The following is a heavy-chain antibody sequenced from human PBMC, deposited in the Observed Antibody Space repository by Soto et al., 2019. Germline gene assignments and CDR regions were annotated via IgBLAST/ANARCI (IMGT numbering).Heavy chain of an antibody. D-gene: IGHD1-1*01. J-gene: IGHJ6*02. V-gene: IGHV4-34*01. CDR1: GGSLSDFY. CDR2: IHPSGYT. CDR3: ARGRDEYKLGNV. Sequence: QVQLQQWGAGLLKPSETLSLTCGVSGGSLSDFYWPWIRQSPGKGLEWIGEIHPSGYTNYNPSLRSRVTISVDTSKNQISLKLTSLTAVDTAVYYCARGRDEYKLGNVWGHGTTVTVSS.